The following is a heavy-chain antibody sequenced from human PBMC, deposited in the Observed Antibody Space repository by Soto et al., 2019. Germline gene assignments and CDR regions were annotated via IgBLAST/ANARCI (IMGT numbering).Heavy chain of an antibody. CDR2: IYYSGST. J-gene: IGHJ4*02. D-gene: IGHD5-12*01. V-gene: IGHV4-31*03. Sequence: SETLSLTCTVSGGSITSGGYYWNWVRQHPGKGLEWIGYIYYSGSTYYNPSLKSRVTISLDTSKNQFSLKLSSVSAADTAVYYCARAQGATINYFDYWGQGTLVTVSS. CDR1: GGSITSGGYY. CDR3: ARAQGATINYFDY.